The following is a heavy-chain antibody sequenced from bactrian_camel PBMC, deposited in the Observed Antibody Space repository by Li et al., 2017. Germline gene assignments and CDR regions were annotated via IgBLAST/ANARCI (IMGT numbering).Heavy chain of an antibody. D-gene: IGHD5*01. Sequence: QVQLVESGGGSVQAGGSLRLSCKVSGHSRGSNCVGWYRLPPGRAPAEREGIAAIRRSGGETWYAGSVKGRFTISQDNAKNTVYLQMNNLQPEDTAMYYCAAAPRRFYGILPPNLYTYRGQGTQVTVS. J-gene: IGHJ4*01. V-gene: IGHV3-3*01. CDR1: GHSRGSNC. CDR3: AAAPRRFYGILPPNLYTY. CDR2: IRRSGGET.